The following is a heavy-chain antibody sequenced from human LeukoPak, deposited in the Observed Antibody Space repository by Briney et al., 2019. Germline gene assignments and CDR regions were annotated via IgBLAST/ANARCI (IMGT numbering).Heavy chain of an antibody. D-gene: IGHD1-26*01. Sequence: PGGSLRLSCAASGFTFDDYAMYWVRQAPRKGLEWVSLISGDGGSTYYADSVKGRFTISRDNSENSLYLQMNSLRTEDTALYYCAKDRRSSPYYFDYWGQGTLVTVSS. CDR1: GFTFDDYA. CDR2: ISGDGGST. V-gene: IGHV3-43*02. CDR3: AKDRRSSPYYFDY. J-gene: IGHJ4*02.